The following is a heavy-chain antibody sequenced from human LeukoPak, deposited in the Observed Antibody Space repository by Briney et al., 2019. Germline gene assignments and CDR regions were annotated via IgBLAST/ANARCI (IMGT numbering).Heavy chain of an antibody. Sequence: GGSLRLSCAASGFTFSSFSMNWVRQAPGKGLEWVSYISSNSSYIYYADSMKGRFTISRDNAKNSLYLQVNSLRAEDTAVYYCARRFYYDTSGSYYGYLDYWGQGTLVTVSS. CDR2: ISSNSSYI. V-gene: IGHV3-21*03. D-gene: IGHD3-22*01. CDR1: GFTFSSFS. CDR3: ARRFYYDTSGSYYGYLDY. J-gene: IGHJ4*02.